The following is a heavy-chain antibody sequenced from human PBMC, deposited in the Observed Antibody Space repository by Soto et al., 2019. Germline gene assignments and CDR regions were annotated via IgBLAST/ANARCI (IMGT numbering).Heavy chain of an antibody. D-gene: IGHD3-22*01. CDR1: GGTFSSYA. CDR2: IIPIFGTA. Sequence: QVQLVQSGAEVKKPGSSVKVSCKASGGTFSSYAISWVRQAPGQGLEWMGGIIPIFGTANYAQKFQGRVTITADESTSTAYMELSSLRSEDTAVYYCARAAVRAYDSSGYYYNYFDYWGQGTLVTVSS. CDR3: ARAAVRAYDSSGYYYNYFDY. V-gene: IGHV1-69*01. J-gene: IGHJ4*02.